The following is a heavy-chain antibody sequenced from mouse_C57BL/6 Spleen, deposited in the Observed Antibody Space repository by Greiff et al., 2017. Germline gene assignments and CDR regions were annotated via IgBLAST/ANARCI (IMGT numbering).Heavy chain of an antibody. V-gene: IGHV5-17*01. CDR3: ARGGHSSGQAWFAY. D-gene: IGHD3-2*02. J-gene: IGHJ3*01. CDR2: ISSGSGTI. Sequence: EVQLVESGGGLVKPGGSLKLSCAASGFTFSDYGMHWVRQAPEKGLEWVAYISSGSGTIYYADTVKGRFTISRDNAKNTLFLQMTSLRSEDTAMYYCARGGHSSGQAWFAYWGQGTLVTVSA. CDR1: GFTFSDYG.